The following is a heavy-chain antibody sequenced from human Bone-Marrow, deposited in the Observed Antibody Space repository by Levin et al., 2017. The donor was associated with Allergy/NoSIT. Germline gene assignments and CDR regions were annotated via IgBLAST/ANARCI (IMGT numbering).Heavy chain of an antibody. D-gene: IGHD6-25*01. CDR2: INPNTGGT. V-gene: IGHV1-2*02. CDR1: GYTFINYD. CDR3: AREAASSGWSDKLDY. Sequence: NAGGSLRLSCKASGYTFINYDIHWVRQAPGQGLEWMGWINPNTGGTSSAQKFQGRVTMTRDTSINTAYMELSRLTSDDTAVYFCAREAASSGWSDKLDYWGQGTLVTVSS. J-gene: IGHJ4*02.